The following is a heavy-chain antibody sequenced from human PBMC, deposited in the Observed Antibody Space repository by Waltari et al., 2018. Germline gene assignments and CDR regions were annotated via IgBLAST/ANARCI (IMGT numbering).Heavy chain of an antibody. V-gene: IGHV1-69*01. Sequence: QVQLVQSGAEVTKPGSSVKVSCKDSGGPFSSSAISWLRQPPGQGLEWMGGIIPIFGTANYAQKFQGRVTITADESTSTAYMELSSLRSEDTAVYYCARLKGLALVVTAPGGWFDPWGQGTLVTVSS. CDR1: GGPFSSSA. CDR3: ARLKGLALVVTAPGGWFDP. D-gene: IGHD2-21*02. CDR2: IIPIFGTA. J-gene: IGHJ5*02.